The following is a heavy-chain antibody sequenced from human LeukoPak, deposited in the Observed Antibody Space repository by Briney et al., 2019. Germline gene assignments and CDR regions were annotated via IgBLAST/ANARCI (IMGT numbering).Heavy chain of an antibody. V-gene: IGHV3-23*01. Sequence: PGGSLRLSCAASGFTFSSYSMNWVRQAPGKGLEWVSAISGSGGSTYYADSVKGRFTISRDNSKNTLYLQMNSLRAEDTAVYYCATWAPRYKTGYYFDYWGQGTLVTVSS. D-gene: IGHD3-16*02. CDR2: ISGSGGST. J-gene: IGHJ4*02. CDR1: GFTFSSYS. CDR3: ATWAPRYKTGYYFDY.